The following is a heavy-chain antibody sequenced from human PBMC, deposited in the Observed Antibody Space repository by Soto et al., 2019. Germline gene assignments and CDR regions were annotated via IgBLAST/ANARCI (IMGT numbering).Heavy chain of an antibody. CDR1: GYTFTSYG. CDR2: ISAYNGNT. J-gene: IGHJ4*02. Sequence: ASVKVSCKASGYTFTSYGISWVRQAPGQGLEWMGWISAYNGNTNYAQKLQGRVTMTTDTSTSTAYMELRSLRSDDTAVYYCARVGDRGYSSGWYYPHVILTYFDYWGQGTPVTVSS. D-gene: IGHD6-19*01. CDR3: ARVGDRGYSSGWYYPHVILTYFDY. V-gene: IGHV1-18*04.